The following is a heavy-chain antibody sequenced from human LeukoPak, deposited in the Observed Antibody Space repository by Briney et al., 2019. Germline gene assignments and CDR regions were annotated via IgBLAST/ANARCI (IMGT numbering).Heavy chain of an antibody. J-gene: IGHJ5*02. CDR2: IYYSGST. CDR1: GGSISSYY. CDR3: ARVNYDFWSGYDPTRAPFDP. Sequence: PSETLSLTCTVSGGSISSYYWSWIRQPPGKGLEWIGYIYYSGSTNYNPSLKSRVTISVDTSKNQFSLKLSSVTTADTAVYYCARVNYDFWSGYDPTRAPFDPWGQGTLVTVSS. V-gene: IGHV4-59*01. D-gene: IGHD3-3*01.